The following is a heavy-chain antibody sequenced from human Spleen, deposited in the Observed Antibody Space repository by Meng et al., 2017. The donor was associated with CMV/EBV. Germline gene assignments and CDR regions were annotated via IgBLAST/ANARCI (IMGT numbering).Heavy chain of an antibody. Sequence: QVQLQESGPGSVKPSPTLSLPCTVSGGSISSGDYYWSWIRQPPGKGLEWIGYIYYSGSTYYNPSLKSRVTISVDTSKNQFSLKLSSVTAADTAVYYCARSITMIGGVGYWGQGTLVTVSS. CDR3: ARSITMIGGVGY. J-gene: IGHJ4*02. D-gene: IGHD3-10*01. V-gene: IGHV4-30-4*08. CDR1: GGSISSGDYY. CDR2: IYYSGST.